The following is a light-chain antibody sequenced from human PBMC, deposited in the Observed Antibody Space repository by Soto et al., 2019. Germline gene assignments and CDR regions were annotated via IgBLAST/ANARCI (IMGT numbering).Light chain of an antibody. CDR3: QQYNNWPRT. J-gene: IGKJ1*01. V-gene: IGKV3-15*01. Sequence: EIVLTQSPATLPVSPGERATLSCRASQSVSSALAWYHQKHGQAPRLLIYGASTRDTGIPARFSGSGSGTEFTLTINSLQSEDFAVYYCQQYNNWPRTFGQGTKVDIK. CDR2: GAS. CDR1: QSVSSA.